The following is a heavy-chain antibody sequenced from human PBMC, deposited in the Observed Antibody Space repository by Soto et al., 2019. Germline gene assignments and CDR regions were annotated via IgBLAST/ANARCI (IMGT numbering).Heavy chain of an antibody. CDR2: ISYDGSNK. D-gene: IGHD3-22*01. CDR1: GFTFSSYA. V-gene: IGHV3-30-3*01. CDR3: ATLTDSSGYYYGVRDY. Sequence: PGESLKISCAASGFTFSSYAMHWVRQAPGKGLEWVAVISYDGSNKYYADSVKGRFTISRDNSKNTLYLQMNSLRAEDTAVYYCATLTDSSGYYYGVRDYWGQGTLVTVSS. J-gene: IGHJ4*02.